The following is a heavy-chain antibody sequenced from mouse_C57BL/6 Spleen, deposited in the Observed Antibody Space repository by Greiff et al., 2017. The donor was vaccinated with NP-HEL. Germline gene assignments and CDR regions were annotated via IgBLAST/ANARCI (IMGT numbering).Heavy chain of an antibody. V-gene: IGHV1-64*01. Sequence: QLQQPGAELVKPGASVKLSCKASGYTFTSYWMHWVKQRPGQGLEWIGMIHPNSGSTNYNEKFKSKATLTVDKSSSTAYMQLSSLTSEDSAVYYCARDYDYDAGAWFAYWGQGTLVTVSA. CDR1: GYTFTSYW. CDR2: IHPNSGST. D-gene: IGHD2-4*01. CDR3: ARDYDYDAGAWFAY. J-gene: IGHJ3*01.